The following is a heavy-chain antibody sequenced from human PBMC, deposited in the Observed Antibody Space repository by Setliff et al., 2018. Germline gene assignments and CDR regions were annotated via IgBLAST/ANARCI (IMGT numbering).Heavy chain of an antibody. CDR1: GYTFNNYG. V-gene: IGHV1-18*01. CDR3: ARVESMVRGKNILRHFDY. D-gene: IGHD3-10*01. CDR2: VNIYNGNT. J-gene: IGHJ4*02. Sequence: ASVKVSCKASGYTFNNYGVAWVRQAPGQGLDWMGWVNIYNGNTKYAQNLQGRLTLTTDRSTSTVYMELGSLTTDDTAIYYCARVESMVRGKNILRHFDYWGQGTQVTVSS.